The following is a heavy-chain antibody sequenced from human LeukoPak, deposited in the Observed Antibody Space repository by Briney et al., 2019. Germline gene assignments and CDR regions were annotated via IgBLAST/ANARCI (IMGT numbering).Heavy chain of an antibody. CDR2: IDLDGTTT. D-gene: IGHD1/OR15-1a*01. Sequence: GGSLRLSCVGSGFTFSSHWMHWFRQVPGEGLVWVSRIDLDGTTTGYAESVRGRFTISRDNAKNTLFLQMNGLRAEDTAVHYCARDLTWNTADYWGQGTLVTVSS. CDR1: GFTFSSHW. CDR3: ARDLTWNTADY. J-gene: IGHJ4*02. V-gene: IGHV3-74*01.